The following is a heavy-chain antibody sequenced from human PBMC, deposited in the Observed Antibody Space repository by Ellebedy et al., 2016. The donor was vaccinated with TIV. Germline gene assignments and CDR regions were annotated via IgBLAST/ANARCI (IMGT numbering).Heavy chain of an antibody. D-gene: IGHD2-8*01. V-gene: IGHV3-21*01. CDR1: GFTFSSYS. CDR2: ISSTSSYI. CDR3: ARDRRGYCTNGVCYAAAFDI. J-gene: IGHJ3*02. Sequence: GESLKISXAASGFTFSSYSMNWVRQAPGKGLEWVSSISSTSSYISYADSVKGRFTISRDNAKNSLYLQMNSLRAEDTAVYYCARDRRGYCTNGVCYAAAFDIWGQGTMVTVSS.